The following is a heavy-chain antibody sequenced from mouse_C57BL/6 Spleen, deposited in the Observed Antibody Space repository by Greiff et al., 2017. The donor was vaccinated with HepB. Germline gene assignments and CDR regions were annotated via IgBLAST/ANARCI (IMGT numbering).Heavy chain of an antibody. Sequence: ESGPGLVKPSQSLSLTCSVTGYSITSGYYWNWIRQFPGNKLEWMGYISYDGSNNYNPSLKNRISITRDTSKNQFFLKLNSVTTEDTATYYCARALLTGAMDYWGQGTSVTVSS. J-gene: IGHJ4*01. CDR3: ARALLTGAMDY. CDR1: GYSITSGYY. CDR2: ISYDGSN. D-gene: IGHD1-1*01. V-gene: IGHV3-6*01.